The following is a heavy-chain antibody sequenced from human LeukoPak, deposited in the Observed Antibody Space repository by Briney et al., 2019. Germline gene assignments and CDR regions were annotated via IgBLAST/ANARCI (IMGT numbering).Heavy chain of an antibody. CDR2: IYYSGST. D-gene: IGHD3-22*01. CDR1: GGSISSGDYY. J-gene: IGHJ4*02. CDR3: AREVRGYYFDY. Sequence: SETLSLTCTVSGGSISSGDYYWSWIRQPPGKGLEWIGYIYYSGSTYYNPSLKSRVTISVDTSKNQFSLKLSSVTAADTAVYYCAREVRGYYFDYWGQGTLVTVSS. V-gene: IGHV4-30-4*08.